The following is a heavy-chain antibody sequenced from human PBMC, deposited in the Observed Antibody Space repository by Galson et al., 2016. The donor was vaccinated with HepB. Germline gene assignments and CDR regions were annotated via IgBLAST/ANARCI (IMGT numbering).Heavy chain of an antibody. J-gene: IGHJ3*02. CDR2: IYNSGST. V-gene: IGHV4-59*08. D-gene: IGHD3-22*01. CDR3: ARHSRYYDSSSGAFDI. Sequence: SETLSLTCTVSGGSISSYYWSWIRLPPGKGLEWIGYIYNSGSTKYNPSLKSRVTISVDTSKNQFSLKLSSVTAADTAVYYCARHSRYYDSSSGAFDIWGQGTMVTVSS. CDR1: GGSISSYY.